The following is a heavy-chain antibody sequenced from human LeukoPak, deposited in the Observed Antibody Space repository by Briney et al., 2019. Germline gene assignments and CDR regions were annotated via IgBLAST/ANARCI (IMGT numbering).Heavy chain of an antibody. CDR1: GFSFSTYE. D-gene: IGHD4/OR15-4a*01. CDR3: ARDRDVDYGNDGFDM. J-gene: IGHJ3*02. Sequence: GGSLRLSCAASGFSFSTYEFHWVRHAPGKGLEWVSYISASGQTIYYADSVRGRFTISRDNAKNSLYLQMNSLGAEDAAVYHCARDRDVDYGNDGFDMWGQGTTVTVSS. CDR2: ISASGQTI. V-gene: IGHV3-48*03.